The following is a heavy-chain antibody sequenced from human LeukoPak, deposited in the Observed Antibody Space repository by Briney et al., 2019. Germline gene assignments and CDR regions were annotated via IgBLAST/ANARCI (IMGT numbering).Heavy chain of an antibody. V-gene: IGHV3-30*02. CDR1: GFIFNTYV. Sequence: GGSLRLSCAASGFIFNTYVMHWVRQAPGKGLEWLAFIRYDGSNKNYADSVKGRFTISRDNTKNTLYLQMNSLRAEDTAVYYCAKDGYAAAAGLDNWFDPWGQGTLVTVSS. J-gene: IGHJ5*02. D-gene: IGHD6-13*01. CDR2: IRYDGSNK. CDR3: AKDGYAAAAGLDNWFDP.